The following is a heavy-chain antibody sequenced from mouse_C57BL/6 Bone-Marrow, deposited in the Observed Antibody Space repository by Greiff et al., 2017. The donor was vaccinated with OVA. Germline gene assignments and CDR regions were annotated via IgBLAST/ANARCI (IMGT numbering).Heavy chain of an antibody. D-gene: IGHD1-1*01. CDR3: ATIATVVARYFDV. CDR1: GYTFTSYW. CDR2: INPSSGYT. V-gene: IGHV1-7*01. Sequence: QVQLQQSGAELAKPGASVKLSCKASGYTFTSYWMHWVKQRPGQGLEWIGYINPSSGYTKYNQKFKDKATLTADKSSSTAYMQLSSLTYEDTAVYYCATIATVVARYFDVGGTGTAATVSS. J-gene: IGHJ1*03.